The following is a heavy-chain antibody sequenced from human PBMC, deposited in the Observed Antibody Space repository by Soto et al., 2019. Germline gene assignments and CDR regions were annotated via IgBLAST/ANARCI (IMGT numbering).Heavy chain of an antibody. Sequence: SETLSLTCTVSGVSFSSKYWSWIRQPPGKRLEWIGYIHYSGTTNYNPFLKSRVTISVDTSKNQFSLQLTSVTAADTALYYCARLYYDSADYYYFDYWGQGTLVTVSS. CDR2: IHYSGTT. V-gene: IGHV4-59*08. CDR1: GVSFSSKY. J-gene: IGHJ4*02. CDR3: ARLYYDSADYYYFDY. D-gene: IGHD3-22*01.